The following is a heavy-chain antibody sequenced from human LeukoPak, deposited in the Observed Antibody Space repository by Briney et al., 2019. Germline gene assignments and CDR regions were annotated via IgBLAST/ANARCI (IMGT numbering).Heavy chain of an antibody. Sequence: SGGSLRLSCAASGFTFSSYGMHWVRQAPGKGLEWVADIKQDGGEKYYVDSVKGRFTISRDNAKNSLYLQMNSLRAEDTAVYYCARDRYIMITFGGPFDYWGQGTLVTVSS. CDR2: IKQDGGEK. D-gene: IGHD3-16*01. CDR1: GFTFSSYG. V-gene: IGHV3-7*01. CDR3: ARDRYIMITFGGPFDY. J-gene: IGHJ4*02.